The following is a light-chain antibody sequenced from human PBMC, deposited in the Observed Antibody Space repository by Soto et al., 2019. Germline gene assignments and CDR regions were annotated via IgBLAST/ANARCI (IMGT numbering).Light chain of an antibody. Sequence: EIVMTPSPATLSVSPGERATLSCRASQSVSSDLAWYHQKPGQAPRLLIYSASTRATGIPARFSGSGSGTEFTLTINSLQSEDFAVYYCQQYNNWPRTFGQGTKVEIK. V-gene: IGKV3-15*01. CDR1: QSVSSD. J-gene: IGKJ1*01. CDR2: SAS. CDR3: QQYNNWPRT.